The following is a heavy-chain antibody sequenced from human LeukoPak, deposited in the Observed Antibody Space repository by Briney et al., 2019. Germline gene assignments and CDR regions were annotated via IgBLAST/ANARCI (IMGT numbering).Heavy chain of an antibody. Sequence: GGSLRLSCAASGFTFSSYGMHWVRQAPGEGLEWVAVIWYDGSNKYYADSVKGRFTISRDNSKNTLYLQMNSLRAEDTAVYYCARDHDYGDYAISYYFDYWGQGTLVTVSS. CDR1: GFTFSSYG. CDR3: ARDHDYGDYAISYYFDY. CDR2: IWYDGSNK. J-gene: IGHJ4*02. D-gene: IGHD4-17*01. V-gene: IGHV3-33*01.